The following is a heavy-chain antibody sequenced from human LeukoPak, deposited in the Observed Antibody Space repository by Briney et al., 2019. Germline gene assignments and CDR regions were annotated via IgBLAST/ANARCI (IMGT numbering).Heavy chain of an antibody. Sequence: PGGSLRLSCAASGFTFSSYAMSWVRQAPGKGLEWVSAISGSGGSTYYADSVKGRFTISRDNSKNTLYLQMNSLRAEDTAVYYCAKVPITMIVVVITEVGYFDYWGQGTLVTVSS. D-gene: IGHD3-22*01. CDR1: GFTFSSYA. CDR2: ISGSGGST. J-gene: IGHJ4*02. CDR3: AKVPITMIVVVITEVGYFDY. V-gene: IGHV3-23*01.